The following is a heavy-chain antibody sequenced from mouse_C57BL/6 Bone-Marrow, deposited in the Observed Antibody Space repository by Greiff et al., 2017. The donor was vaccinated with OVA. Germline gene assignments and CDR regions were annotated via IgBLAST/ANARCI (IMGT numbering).Heavy chain of an antibody. CDR1: GYTFTSYW. CDR3: ARSYYGSSYPF. D-gene: IGHD1-1*01. Sequence: VQLQQPGAELVKPGASVKLSCKASGYTFTSYWMHWVKQRPGQGLEWIGNINPSNGGTNYNEKFKSKATMTVDKSSSTAYMQLSSLTSEDSAVDYCARSYYGSSYPFWGTGTTVTVSS. J-gene: IGHJ1*03. V-gene: IGHV1-53*01. CDR2: INPSNGGT.